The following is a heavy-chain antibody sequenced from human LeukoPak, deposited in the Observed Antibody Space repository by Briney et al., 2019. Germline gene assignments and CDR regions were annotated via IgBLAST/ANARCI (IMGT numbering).Heavy chain of an antibody. CDR2: ISSSGSTI. D-gene: IGHD4-17*01. Sequence: GGSLRLSCAASGFTFSSYEMNWVRQAPGKGLEWVSYISSSGSTIYYADSVKGRFTISRDNAKNSLYLQMNSLRAEDTAVYYCARTDYGDYASFDYWGQGTLVTVSS. J-gene: IGHJ4*02. V-gene: IGHV3-48*03. CDR3: ARTDYGDYASFDY. CDR1: GFTFSSYE.